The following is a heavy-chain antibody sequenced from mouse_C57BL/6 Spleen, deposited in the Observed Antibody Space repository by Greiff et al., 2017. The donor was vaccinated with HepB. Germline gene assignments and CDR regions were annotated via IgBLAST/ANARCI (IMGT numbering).Heavy chain of an antibody. Sequence: EVQLQQSGPELVKPGASVKISCKASGYTFTDYYMNWVKQSHGKSLEWIGDINPNNGGTSYNQKFKGKATLTVDKSSSTAYMELRSLTSEDSAVYYCARGLPLYYAMDYWGQGTSVTVSS. D-gene: IGHD3-1*01. CDR1: GYTFTDYY. V-gene: IGHV1-26*01. J-gene: IGHJ4*01. CDR3: ARGLPLYYAMDY. CDR2: INPNNGGT.